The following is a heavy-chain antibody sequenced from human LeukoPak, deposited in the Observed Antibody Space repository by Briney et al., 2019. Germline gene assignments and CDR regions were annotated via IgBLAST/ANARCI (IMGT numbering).Heavy chain of an antibody. Sequence: GGSLRLSCAASGFTFSSYEMNWVRQAPGKGLEWVSSISSSSSYIYYADSVKGRFTISRDNAKNSLYLQMNSLRAEDTAVYYCARGPSGYHNTGGQGTLVTVSS. CDR3: ARGPSGYHNT. CDR2: ISSSSSYI. CDR1: GFTFSSYE. J-gene: IGHJ4*02. D-gene: IGHD5-12*01. V-gene: IGHV3-21*01.